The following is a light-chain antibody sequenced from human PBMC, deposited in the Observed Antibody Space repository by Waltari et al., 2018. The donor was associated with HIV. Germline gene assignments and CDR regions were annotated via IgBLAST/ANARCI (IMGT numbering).Light chain of an antibody. V-gene: IGLV3-21*04. CDR2: YNS. J-gene: IGLJ1*01. CDR1: NIGSKS. CDR3: QVWDPRSDHPV. Sequence: SHVLSHPPSVSVAPGKTASVTCGGDNIGSKSFHWYQQRPGQAPLLIIVYNSDRPSGIPERFSGSKSVRTATLTISGVEAGDEADYYCQVWDPRSDHPVFGTGTKVTVL.